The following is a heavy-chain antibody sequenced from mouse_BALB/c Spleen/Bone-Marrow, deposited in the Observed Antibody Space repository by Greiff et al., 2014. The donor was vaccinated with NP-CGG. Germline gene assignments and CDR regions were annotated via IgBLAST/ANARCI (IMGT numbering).Heavy chain of an antibody. D-gene: IGHD1-1*01. V-gene: IGHV1S81*02. CDR1: GYTFTNYY. CDR3: SRHYHSTPYYAMDY. Sequence: QVQLKESGAELVKPGASVKLSCKASGYTFTNYYIYWVKQRPGQGLEWIGGINPSNGGTKFNEKFKNKATLTIDKSSSTAYIQLSSLTSEDSAVYYCSRHYHSTPYYAMDYWGQGTSVTVSS. J-gene: IGHJ4*01. CDR2: INPSNGGT.